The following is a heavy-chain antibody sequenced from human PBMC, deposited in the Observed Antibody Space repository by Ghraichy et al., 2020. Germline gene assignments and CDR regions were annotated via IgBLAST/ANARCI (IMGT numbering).Heavy chain of an antibody. CDR2: ISGSGDST. J-gene: IGHJ3*02. CDR1: GFTFSIYA. V-gene: IGHV3-23*01. CDR3: ARTSAFDI. D-gene: IGHD1-14*01. Sequence: ESLNISCAASGFTFSIYAMSWVRQAPGKGLEWVSRISGSGDSTYYADSVKGRFTISRDSSKNTLFLQMNSLRAEDTAVYYCARTSAFDIWGQGTMVTVSS.